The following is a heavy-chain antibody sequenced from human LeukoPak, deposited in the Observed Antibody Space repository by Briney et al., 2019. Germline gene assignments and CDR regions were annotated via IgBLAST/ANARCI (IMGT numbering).Heavy chain of an antibody. CDR3: ARMSHSSGWYEYFQH. J-gene: IGHJ1*01. CDR1: GFTFSSYA. D-gene: IGHD6-19*01. V-gene: IGHV3-30*04. Sequence: GRSLRLSCAASGFTFSSYAMHWVRQAPGKGLEWVAVISYDGSNKYYADSVKGRFTISRDNSKNTLYLQMNSLRAEDTAVYYCARMSHSSGWYEYFQHWGQGTLVTVSS. CDR2: ISYDGSNK.